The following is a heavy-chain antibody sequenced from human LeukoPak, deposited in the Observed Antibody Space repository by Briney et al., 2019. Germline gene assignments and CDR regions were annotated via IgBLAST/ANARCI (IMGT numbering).Heavy chain of an antibody. Sequence: SQTLSFTCTVSGGSISSGSYYWSWIRQPAGKGLEWIGRIYTSGSTNYNPSLKSRVTISVDTSKNQFSLKLSSVTAADTAVYYCARDHYRKLAAAIWFDPWGQGTLVTVSS. CDR1: GGSISSGSYY. J-gene: IGHJ5*02. CDR3: ARDHYRKLAAAIWFDP. CDR2: IYTSGST. V-gene: IGHV4-61*02. D-gene: IGHD6-13*01.